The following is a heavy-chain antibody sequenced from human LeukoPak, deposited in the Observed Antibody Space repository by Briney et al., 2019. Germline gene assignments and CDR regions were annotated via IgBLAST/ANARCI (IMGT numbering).Heavy chain of an antibody. CDR1: GYTFTSYG. D-gene: IGHD3-10*01. V-gene: IGHV1-18*01. CDR3: ASGGYGSGSYYPVYFDY. J-gene: IGHJ4*02. Sequence: GASVKVSCKASGYTFTSYGISWVRQAPGQGLEWMGWISAYNGNTNYAQKLQGRVTMTTDTSTSTAYMELRSLRSDDTAVYYCASGGYGSGSYYPVYFDYWGQGTLVTVSS. CDR2: ISAYNGNT.